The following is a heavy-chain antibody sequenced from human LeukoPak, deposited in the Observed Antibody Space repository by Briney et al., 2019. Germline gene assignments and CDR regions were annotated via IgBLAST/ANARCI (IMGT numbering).Heavy chain of an antibody. V-gene: IGHV3-66*01. Sequence: GGSLRLSCAASGFTVSSNYMSWVRQAPGKGLEWVSVIYSGGSTYYADSVKGRFTISRDNSKNTLYLQMNSLRAEDTAVYYCARAPARSGYSSSWEYFDYWGQGTLVTVSS. CDR2: IYSGGST. J-gene: IGHJ4*02. CDR1: GFTVSSNY. CDR3: ARAPARSGYSSSWEYFDY. D-gene: IGHD6-13*01.